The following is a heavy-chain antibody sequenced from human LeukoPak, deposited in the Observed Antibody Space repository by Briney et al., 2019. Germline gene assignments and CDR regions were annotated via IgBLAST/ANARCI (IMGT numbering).Heavy chain of an antibody. Sequence: RGSLRLSCAASGFTFSSYWMHWVRQAPGKGLVWVSRINSYGSSTSYADSVKGRFTISRDNAKNTLYLQRNSLRAEDTAVYYCSGAQSGRSDYFDYWGQGTLVTVSS. J-gene: IGHJ4*02. CDR3: SGAQSGRSDYFDY. D-gene: IGHD6-19*01. CDR2: INSYGSST. V-gene: IGHV3-74*01. CDR1: GFTFSSYW.